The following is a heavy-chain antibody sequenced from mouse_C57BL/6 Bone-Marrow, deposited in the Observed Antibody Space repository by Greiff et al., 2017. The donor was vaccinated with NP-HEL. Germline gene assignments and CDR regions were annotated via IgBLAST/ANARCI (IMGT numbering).Heavy chain of an antibody. CDR2: IYPGDGDT. D-gene: IGHD1-1*01. Sequence: VQLQESGPELVKPGASVKISCKASGYAFSSSWMNWVKQRPGKGLEWIGRIYPGDGDTNYNGKFKGKATLTADKSSSTAYMQLSSLTSEDSAVYFCARPYYGSSYGYFDVWGTGTTVTVSS. CDR1: GYAFSSSW. V-gene: IGHV1-82*01. CDR3: ARPYYGSSYGYFDV. J-gene: IGHJ1*03.